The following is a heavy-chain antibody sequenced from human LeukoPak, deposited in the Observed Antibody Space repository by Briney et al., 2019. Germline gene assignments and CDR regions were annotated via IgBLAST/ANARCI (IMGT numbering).Heavy chain of an antibody. CDR2: IIPIFGTA. D-gene: IGHD3-10*01. Sequence: SVKVSCKASGGTFSSYAISWVRQAPGQGLEWMGGIIPIFGTANYAQKFQGRVTITADESTSTAYMELSSLRSEDTAVYYCARDRRATYGSGSYSNWFDPWGQGTLVTVSS. CDR1: GGTFSSYA. CDR3: ARDRRATYGSGSYSNWFDP. V-gene: IGHV1-69*13. J-gene: IGHJ5*02.